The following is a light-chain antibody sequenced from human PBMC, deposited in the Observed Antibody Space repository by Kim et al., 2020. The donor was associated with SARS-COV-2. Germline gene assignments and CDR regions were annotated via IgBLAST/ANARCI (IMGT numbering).Light chain of an antibody. Sequence: SYELTQPPSVSVAPGKTARITCGGNNIGSESVHWYQQKPGQAPVLVIYYDSDRPSGIPERFSGSNSGNTATLTISRVEAGDEADYYCQVWESSSDHVVFG. J-gene: IGLJ2*01. V-gene: IGLV3-21*01. CDR1: NIGSES. CDR2: YDS. CDR3: QVWESSSDHVV.